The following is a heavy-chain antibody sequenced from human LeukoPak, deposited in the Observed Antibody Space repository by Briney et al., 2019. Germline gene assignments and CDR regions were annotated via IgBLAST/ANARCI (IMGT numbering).Heavy chain of an antibody. CDR3: AKAPVTSCRGAYCYPFDY. Sequence: GGSLRLSCAASGFSLSSYAMSWVRQAPGKGLEWVSAISSTDAGTYHADSVRGRFTISRDSSKNTLCLQMNSLRAEDAAVYYCAKAPVTSCRGAYCYPFDYWGQGTLVTVSS. CDR1: GFSLSSYA. V-gene: IGHV3-23*01. J-gene: IGHJ4*02. D-gene: IGHD2-21*01. CDR2: ISSTDAGT.